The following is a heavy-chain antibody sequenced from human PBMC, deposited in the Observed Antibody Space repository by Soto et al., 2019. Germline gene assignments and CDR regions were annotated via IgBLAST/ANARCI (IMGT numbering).Heavy chain of an antibody. D-gene: IGHD6-13*01. CDR1: GGTFSSYA. CDR2: IIPIFGTA. J-gene: IGHJ6*02. Sequence: QVQLVQSGAEVKKPGSSVKVSCKASGGTFSSYAISWVRQAPGQGLEWMGGIIPIFGTANYAQKFQGRVTITADESTSTAYMELSSLRSEDTAVYYCAREEIAAAGRRYYYGMDVWGQGTTVTVSS. V-gene: IGHV1-69*12. CDR3: AREEIAAAGRRYYYGMDV.